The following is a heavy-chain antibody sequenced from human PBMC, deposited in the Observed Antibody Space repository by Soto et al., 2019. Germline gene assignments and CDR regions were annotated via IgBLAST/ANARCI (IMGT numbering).Heavy chain of an antibody. CDR3: VRSMASPEQ. D-gene: IGHD1-26*01. CDR2: ITSGGRSI. Sequence: PGGSLRLSCTASGFTFSDYEMNWVRQAPGKGLEWVSYITSGGRSIYYADSVKGRFIISRDNAENSLYLQMNSLRPEDTAVYYCVRSMASPEQWGQGTLVTVSS. V-gene: IGHV3-48*03. J-gene: IGHJ4*02. CDR1: GFTFSDYE.